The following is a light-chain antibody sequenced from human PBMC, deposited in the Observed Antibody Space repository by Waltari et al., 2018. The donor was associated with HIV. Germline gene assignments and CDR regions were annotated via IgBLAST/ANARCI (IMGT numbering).Light chain of an antibody. CDR1: QSVLHGSSNRDS. CDR2: WAS. Sequence: DIVMTQSPDSLAVSLGERATIKCKSSQSVLHGSSNRDSLAWNQQKPGQPPRLLIYWASTRESGVPDRFSGSGSGTDFTLTISGLQTEDVAVYYCQQYSDTFVTFGGGTRVEI. J-gene: IGKJ4*01. CDR3: QQYSDTFVT. V-gene: IGKV4-1*01.